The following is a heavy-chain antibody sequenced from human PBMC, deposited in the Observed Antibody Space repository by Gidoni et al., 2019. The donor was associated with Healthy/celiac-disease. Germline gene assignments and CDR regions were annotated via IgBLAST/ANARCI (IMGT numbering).Heavy chain of an antibody. CDR1: GDTCTGYY. J-gene: IGHJ5*02. V-gene: IGHV1-2*02. CDR2: INPNSGGT. D-gene: IGHD4-17*01. CDR3: ARDRVMTTVTGWFDP. Sequence: QVQLVQSGAEVKKPGASVKVSCKASGDTCTGYYMHWVRQAPGQGLEWMGWINPNSGGTNYAQKFQGRVTMTRDTSISTAYMELSRLRSDDTAVYYCARDRVMTTVTGWFDPWGQGTLVTVSS.